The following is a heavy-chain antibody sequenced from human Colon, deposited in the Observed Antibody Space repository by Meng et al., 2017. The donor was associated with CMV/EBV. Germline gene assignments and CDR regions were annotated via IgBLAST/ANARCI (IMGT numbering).Heavy chain of an antibody. D-gene: IGHD2-15*01. Sequence: GESLKISCTASEYNFAFYWIAWVRQEPGKDLEWMGIIYPGDSDVRYSPSFQGQATISADKSTTTAYLQWSSLRASDSATYFCARHSRSGGAGNYYGLDVWGQGTTVTVSS. CDR2: IYPGDSDV. CDR1: EYNFAFYW. CDR3: ARHSRSGGAGNYYGLDV. J-gene: IGHJ6*02. V-gene: IGHV5-51*01.